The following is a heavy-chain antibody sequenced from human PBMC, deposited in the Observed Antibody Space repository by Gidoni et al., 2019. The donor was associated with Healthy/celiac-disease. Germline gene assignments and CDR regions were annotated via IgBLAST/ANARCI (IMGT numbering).Heavy chain of an antibody. Sequence: GSTYYADSVKGRFTISRDNSKNTLYLQMNSLRAEDTAVYYCARSRRGRYCSGGSCELGYWGQGTLVTVSS. V-gene: IGHV3-53*01. CDR3: ARSRRGRYCSGGSCELGY. J-gene: IGHJ4*02. D-gene: IGHD2-15*01. CDR2: GST.